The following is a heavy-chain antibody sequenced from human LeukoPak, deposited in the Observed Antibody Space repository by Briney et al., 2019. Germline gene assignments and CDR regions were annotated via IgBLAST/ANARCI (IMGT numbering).Heavy chain of an antibody. CDR1: GGFISSFY. J-gene: IGHJ4*02. Sequence: SETLSLTCTVSGGFISSFYCSWIRQPPGKGPEWIGYVYYSGTTNYNPSLKSRVTISSDTSKNQFSLRLSSVTAADTAVYYCARGTVDTAIDTWGQGALVTVSS. CDR3: ARGTVDTAIDT. D-gene: IGHD5-18*01. CDR2: VYYSGTT. V-gene: IGHV4-59*08.